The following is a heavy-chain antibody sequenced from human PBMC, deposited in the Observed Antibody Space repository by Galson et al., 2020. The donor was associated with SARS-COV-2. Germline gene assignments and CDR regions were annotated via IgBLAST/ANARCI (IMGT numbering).Heavy chain of an antibody. Sequence: GGSLRLSCAASGFTFSSYGMHWVRQAPGKGLEWVAVIWYDGSNKYYADSVKGRFTISRDNSKNTLYLQMNSLRAEDTAVYYCASGPSGWYGGYFDYWGQGPLVTVSS. CDR1: GFTFSSYG. J-gene: IGHJ4*02. CDR2: IWYDGSNK. CDR3: ASGPSGWYGGYFDY. D-gene: IGHD6-19*01. V-gene: IGHV3-33*01.